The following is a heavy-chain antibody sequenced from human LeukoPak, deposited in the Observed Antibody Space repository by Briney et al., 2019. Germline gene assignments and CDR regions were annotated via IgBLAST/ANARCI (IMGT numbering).Heavy chain of an antibody. J-gene: IGHJ3*02. CDR1: GFTFSSYS. Sequence: GGSLRLSCAASGFTFSSYSMNWVRQAPGKGLEWVSYISSSSSTIYYADSVKGRFTISRDNAKNSLYLQMNSLRAEDTAVYYCARGYNWNDGRDAFDIWGQGTMVTVSS. V-gene: IGHV3-48*01. CDR3: ARGYNWNDGRDAFDI. D-gene: IGHD1-1*01. CDR2: ISSSSSTI.